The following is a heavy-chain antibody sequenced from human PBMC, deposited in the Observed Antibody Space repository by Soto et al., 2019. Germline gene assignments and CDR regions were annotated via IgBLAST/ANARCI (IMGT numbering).Heavy chain of an antibody. CDR1: GFTFCNSW. V-gene: IGHV3-7*04. CDR3: ARDGYGGYLDS. J-gene: IGHJ4*02. Sequence: EVQMVQSGGGFVQPGGSLKLSCVVSGFTFCNSWFSWVRQAPGKGLEWVANINEDGSQNYYVDSVRGRFILSRDNTKNSLDLYMSSLRVDDTAVYYCARDGYGGYLDSWGQGSLVTVSS. D-gene: IGHD1-26*01. CDR2: INEDGSQN.